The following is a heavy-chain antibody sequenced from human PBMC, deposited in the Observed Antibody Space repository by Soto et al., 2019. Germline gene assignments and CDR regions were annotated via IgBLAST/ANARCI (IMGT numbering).Heavy chain of an antibody. J-gene: IGHJ4*02. CDR1: SGSISTANW. CDR2: LYHSGST. CDR3: ARRGGGVVLTATTPFDY. Sequence: QVPLQESGPRLVRPSGTLSLTCTVSSGSISTANWWSWVRQPPGRGLEWIGELYHSGSTNYNLSLKSRVTLSVDKSKNQFSLRLSSVTAADTAMYYCARRGGGVVLTATTPFDYWGQGTLVTVSS. D-gene: IGHD2-21*02. V-gene: IGHV4-4*02.